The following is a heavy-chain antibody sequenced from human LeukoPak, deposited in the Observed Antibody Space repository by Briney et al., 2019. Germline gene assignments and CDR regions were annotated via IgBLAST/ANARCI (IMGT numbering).Heavy chain of an antibody. CDR3: ARDRIHCSSTSCDPNLWFDP. Sequence: SGTLSLTCTVSGGSISSYYWSWIRQPPGKGLEWIGYIYYSGSTNYNPSLKSRVTISVDTSKNQFSLKLSSVTAADTAVYYCARDRIHCSSTSCDPNLWFDPWGQGTLVTVSS. D-gene: IGHD2-2*01. CDR2: IYYSGST. CDR1: GGSISSYY. J-gene: IGHJ5*02. V-gene: IGHV4-59*01.